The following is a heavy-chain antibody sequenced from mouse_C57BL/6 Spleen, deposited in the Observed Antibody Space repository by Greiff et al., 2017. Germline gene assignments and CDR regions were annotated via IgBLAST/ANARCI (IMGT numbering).Heavy chain of an antibody. V-gene: IGHV1-50*01. Sequence: QVQLQQPGAELVKPGASVKLSCKASGYTFTSYWMQWVKQRPGQGLEWIGEIDPSDSYTNYNQKFKGKATLTVDTSSSTAYMQLSSLTSEESAVYYCASGNVRGYWGQGTTLTVSS. CDR2: IDPSDSYT. J-gene: IGHJ2*01. D-gene: IGHD4-1*01. CDR1: GYTFTSYW. CDR3: ASGNVRGY.